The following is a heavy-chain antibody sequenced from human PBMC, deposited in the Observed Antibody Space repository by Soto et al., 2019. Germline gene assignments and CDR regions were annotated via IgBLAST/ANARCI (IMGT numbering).Heavy chain of an antibody. Sequence: QVQLQESGPGLVKPSQTLSLTCTVSGGSISSGGYYWSWIRQHPGKGLEWIGYIYYSGSTYYNPSLKSRVTISVDTSKNQFSLKLSSVTAADTAGYYGARGIESIVPAPRFDPWGQGTLVTVSS. CDR3: ARGIESIVPAPRFDP. J-gene: IGHJ5*02. CDR1: GGSISSGGYY. CDR2: IYYSGST. D-gene: IGHD2-2*01. V-gene: IGHV4-31*03.